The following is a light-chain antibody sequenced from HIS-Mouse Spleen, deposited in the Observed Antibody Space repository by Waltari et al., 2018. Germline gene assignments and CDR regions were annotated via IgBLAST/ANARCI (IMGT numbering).Light chain of an antibody. V-gene: IGLV2-23*01. Sequence: QSALTQPASVSGSPRQSTTIPCTGTSSQPGSYNLVPGYQQHPGKPPKLMIYEGSKRPSGVSNRFSGSKSGNTAYLTISGLQAEDEADYYCCSYAGSSTWVFGGGTKLTVL. CDR1: SSQPGSYNL. J-gene: IGLJ3*02. CDR2: EGS. CDR3: CSYAGSSTWV.